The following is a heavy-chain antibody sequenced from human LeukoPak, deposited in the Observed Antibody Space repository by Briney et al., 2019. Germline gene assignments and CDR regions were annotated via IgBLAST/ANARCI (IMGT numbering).Heavy chain of an antibody. CDR3: ARLYSRFYYYYMDV. CDR1: GGSISSSSYY. Sequence: SETLSLTCTVSGGSISSSSYYWGWIRQPPGKGLEWIGSIYYSGSTYYNPSLKSRVTISVDTSKSQFSLKLSSVTAADTAVYYCARLYSRFYYYYMDVWGKGTTVTVSS. CDR2: IYYSGST. J-gene: IGHJ6*03. V-gene: IGHV4-39*07. D-gene: IGHD6-13*01.